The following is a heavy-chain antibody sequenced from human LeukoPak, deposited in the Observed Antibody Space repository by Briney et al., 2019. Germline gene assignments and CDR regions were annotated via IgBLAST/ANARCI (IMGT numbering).Heavy chain of an antibody. Sequence: SQTLSLTCAISGDIVSSNSAAWHWIRQSQSRGLEWLGRTYYRSKLYNDYAVSVKSRITINPDTSKNQFSLQLNSVTPEDTAVYYCARDGCSGGSCYGGQYFDYWGQGTLVTVSS. CDR3: ARDGCSGGSCYGGQYFDY. CDR1: GDIVSSNSAA. D-gene: IGHD2-15*01. CDR2: TYYRSKLYN. J-gene: IGHJ4*02. V-gene: IGHV6-1*01.